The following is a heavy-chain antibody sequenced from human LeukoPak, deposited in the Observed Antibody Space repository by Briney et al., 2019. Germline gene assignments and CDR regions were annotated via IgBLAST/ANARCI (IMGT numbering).Heavy chain of an antibody. Sequence: GSSVKVSCKASGGTFSSYAISWVRQAPGQGLEWMGWISAYNGNTNYAQKLQGRVTMTTDTSTSTAYMELRSLRSDDTAVYYCATTTVTTDPVGHWGQGTLVTVSS. CDR2: ISAYNGNT. V-gene: IGHV1-18*01. J-gene: IGHJ4*02. CDR1: GGTFSSYA. D-gene: IGHD4-17*01. CDR3: ATTTVTTDPVGH.